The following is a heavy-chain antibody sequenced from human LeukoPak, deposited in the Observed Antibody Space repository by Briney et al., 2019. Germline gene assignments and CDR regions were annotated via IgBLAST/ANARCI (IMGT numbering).Heavy chain of an antibody. V-gene: IGHV3-53*01. CDR2: IYNGGTT. J-gene: IGHJ3*02. CDR1: GVTSNY. CDR3: ARARMPDDAFDI. Sequence: GGSLRLSCAASGVTSNYMTWVRQAPGKGLEWVSVIYNGGTTYYADSVKGRFTISRDNAKNSLYLQMNSLRAEDTAVYYCARARMPDDAFDIWGQGTMVTVSS. D-gene: IGHD1-14*01.